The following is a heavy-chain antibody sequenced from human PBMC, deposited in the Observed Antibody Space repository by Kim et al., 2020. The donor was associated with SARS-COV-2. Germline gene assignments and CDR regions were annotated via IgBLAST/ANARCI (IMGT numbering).Heavy chain of an antibody. Sequence: SETLSLTCAVYGGSFSGYYWSWIRQPPGKGLEWIGEINHSGSTNYNPSLKSRVTISVDTSKNQFSLKLSSVTAADTAVYYCARGGPAFYVWGSYRGRTNYYGMDVWGQGTTVTVSS. J-gene: IGHJ6*02. CDR2: INHSGST. D-gene: IGHD3-16*02. CDR3: ARGGPAFYVWGSYRGRTNYYGMDV. CDR1: GGSFSGYY. V-gene: IGHV4-34*01.